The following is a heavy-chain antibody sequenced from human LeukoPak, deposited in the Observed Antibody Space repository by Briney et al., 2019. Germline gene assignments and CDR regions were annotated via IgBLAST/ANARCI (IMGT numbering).Heavy chain of an antibody. V-gene: IGHV4-34*01. CDR1: GESLSNYY. Sequence: PSETLSLTCAVYGESLSNYYWTWIRQSPGKGLEWIGEINHRGSTNLNPSLKSRVTLSVDTSKHQFSLKLTSVTAADAAVYYCASSVGSTDYWGQGTLVTVSS. J-gene: IGHJ4*02. CDR2: INHRGST. D-gene: IGHD1-26*01. CDR3: ASSVGSTDY.